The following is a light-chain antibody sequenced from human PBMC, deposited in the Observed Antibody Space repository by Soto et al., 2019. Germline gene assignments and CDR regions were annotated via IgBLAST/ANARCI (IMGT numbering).Light chain of an antibody. Sequence: QAVVTQPPSVSAAPGQKVTISCSGSSSNIGNNYVSWYQQFPGTAPKLLIYGNSNRPSGVPDRFSGSKSGTSASLAITGLQAEDEADYYCQSYDSSLSGYVFGTGTKLTVL. CDR3: QSYDSSLSGYV. CDR1: SSNIGNNY. J-gene: IGLJ1*01. V-gene: IGLV1-40*01. CDR2: GNS.